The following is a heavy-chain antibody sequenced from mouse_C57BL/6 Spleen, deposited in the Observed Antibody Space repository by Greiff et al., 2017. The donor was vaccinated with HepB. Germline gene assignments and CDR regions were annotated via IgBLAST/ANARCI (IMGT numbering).Heavy chain of an antibody. CDR1: GFTFSSYA. V-gene: IGHV5-4*01. CDR3: ARDPTVVGDYFDY. CDR2: ISDGGSYT. J-gene: IGHJ2*01. Sequence: EVHLVESGGGLVKPGGSLKLSCAASGFTFSSYAMSWVRQTPEKRLEWVATISDGGSYTYYPDNVKGRFTISRDNAKNNLYLQMSHLKSEDTAMYYCARDPTVVGDYFDYWGQGTTLTVSS. D-gene: IGHD1-1*01.